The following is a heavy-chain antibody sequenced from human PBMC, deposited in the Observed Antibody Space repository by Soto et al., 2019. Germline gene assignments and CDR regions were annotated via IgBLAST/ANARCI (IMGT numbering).Heavy chain of an antibody. D-gene: IGHD3-10*01. CDR3: AKGAYYYASGKDFAS. J-gene: IGHJ4*02. CDR2: ISYSGSRT. V-gene: IGHV3-23*01. Sequence: EVQLLESGGGLVQPGGSLRLSCAATGFTFNSYAMSWVRQAPGKGLVWVSAISYSGSRTYYADSVKGRFTISRENSKNTLYLPMNSLRADDTAVYYCAKGAYYYASGKDFASWGQGTLVTVSS. CDR1: GFTFNSYA.